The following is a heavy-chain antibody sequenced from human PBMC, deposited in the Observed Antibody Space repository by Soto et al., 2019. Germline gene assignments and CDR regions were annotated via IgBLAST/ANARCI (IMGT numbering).Heavy chain of an antibody. V-gene: IGHV4-34*01. CDR1: GGSFSGYS. D-gene: IGHD3-10*01. CDR3: ARDKITGLFDY. CDR2: INHSGST. Sequence: TSETLSLTCAVYGGSFSGYSWTWIRQPPGTGLEWIGEINHSGSTNYNPSLKSRVTISVDTSKSQFSLKLTSVTAADTAVYYCARDKITGLFDYWGQGTLVTSPQ. J-gene: IGHJ4*02.